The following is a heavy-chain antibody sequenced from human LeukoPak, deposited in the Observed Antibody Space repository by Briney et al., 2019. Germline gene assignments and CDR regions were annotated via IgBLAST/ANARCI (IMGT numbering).Heavy chain of an antibody. CDR3: ARASLRSLEWLNTDNFDY. J-gene: IGHJ4*02. V-gene: IGHV3-7*03. D-gene: IGHD3-3*01. CDR2: VEQDGSEK. Sequence: GGSLRLSCAASGFTFSGNWMSWVRQAPGKGLEWVANVEQDGSEKYYVDSVKGRFTISRDNAKNSLYLQMNSLRAEDTAVYYCARASLRSLEWLNTDNFDYWGQGTLVTVSS. CDR1: GFTFSGNW.